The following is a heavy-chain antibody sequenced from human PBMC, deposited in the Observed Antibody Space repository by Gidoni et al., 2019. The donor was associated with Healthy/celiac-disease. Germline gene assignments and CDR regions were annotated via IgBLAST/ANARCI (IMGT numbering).Heavy chain of an antibody. V-gene: IGHV3-23*01. D-gene: IGHD2-2*01. J-gene: IGHJ4*02. CDR1: GFTFIRYA. CDR2: ISGSGGST. Sequence: EVQLLESGGGLVQPGGSLRLSCAASGFTFIRYARSWVSQAPGKGLAWVSAISGSGGSTYYADSVKGRFTISRDNSKNTLYLQMNSLRAEDTAVYYCASSGLVVVPAAYDDYWGQGTLVTVSS. CDR3: ASSGLVVVPAAYDDY.